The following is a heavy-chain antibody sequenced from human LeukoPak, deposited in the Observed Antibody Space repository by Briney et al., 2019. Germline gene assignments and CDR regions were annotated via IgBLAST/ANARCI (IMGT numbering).Heavy chain of an antibody. CDR1: GFTVSANY. CDR2: IYSGGST. J-gene: IGHJ6*02. V-gene: IGHV3-53*04. D-gene: IGHD2-15*01. Sequence: GGSLRLSCAASGFTVSANYLTWVRQAPGKGLEWVSVIYSGGSTYYADSVKGRFTISRHNSENTLYLQMNSLRVEDTAVYYCARSGYCSGGRCYSNYYYGMDVWGQGTTVTVSS. CDR3: ARSGYCSGGRCYSNYYYGMDV.